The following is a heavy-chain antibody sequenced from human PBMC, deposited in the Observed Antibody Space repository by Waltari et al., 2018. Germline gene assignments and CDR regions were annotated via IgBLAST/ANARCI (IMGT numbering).Heavy chain of an antibody. V-gene: IGHV3-30*02. D-gene: IGHD3-22*01. CDR3: AKENSGNYYYFDN. J-gene: IGHJ4*02. CDR2: IRYDGNNK. CDR1: GFTFSSSG. Sequence: QVQLVESGGGVVQPGGSLRLSCAASGFTFSSSGMHWVRLTPGKGLEWVAFIRYDGNNKDYADYVKGRFIISRDNSKNTLFLQMSSLRPEDTAVYYCAKENSGNYYYFDNWGQGTLVTVSS.